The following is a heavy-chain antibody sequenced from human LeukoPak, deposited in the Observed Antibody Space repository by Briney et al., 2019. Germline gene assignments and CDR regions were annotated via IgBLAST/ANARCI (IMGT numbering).Heavy chain of an antibody. J-gene: IGHJ5*02. D-gene: IGHD2-15*01. CDR1: GFTFSSYW. CDR3: ARVPHGYCSGGSCYFNWFDP. Sequence: GGSLRLSCAASGFTFSSYWTSWVRQAPGKGLEWVANIKQDGSEKYYVDSVKGRFTISRDNAKNSLYLQMNSLRAEDTAVYYCARVPHGYCSGGSCYFNWFDPWGQGTLVTVSS. CDR2: IKQDGSEK. V-gene: IGHV3-7*01.